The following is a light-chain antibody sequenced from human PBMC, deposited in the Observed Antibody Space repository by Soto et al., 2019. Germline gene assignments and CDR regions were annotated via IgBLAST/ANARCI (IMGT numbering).Light chain of an antibody. J-gene: IGLJ3*02. CDR2: TNS. V-gene: IGLV1-47*02. CDR3: ASWDDSLSGPV. Sequence: QSVLTQPPSASGTPGQRVTISCSGSSSTIGSNYVYWYQQLPGTAPKLLIYTNSQRPSGVPDRFSGSKSGTSASLAISGLRSEDEADYYCASWDDSLSGPVFGGGTKVTVL. CDR1: SSTIGSNY.